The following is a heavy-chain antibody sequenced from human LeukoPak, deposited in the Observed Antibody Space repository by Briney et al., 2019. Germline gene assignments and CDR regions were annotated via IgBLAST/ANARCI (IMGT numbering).Heavy chain of an antibody. CDR1: GGSIKNDGYS. D-gene: IGHD6-13*01. CDR2: VYDSGNI. CDR3: ARAPYSSSWYDVNGFDY. V-gene: IGHV4-30-4*07. Sequence: SETLSLTCAVSGGSIKNDGYSWSWIRQSPEKGLEWLGYVYDSGNIYYNPSLQSRATISVEVSKNHFSLELRSVTAADTAVYYCARAPYSSSWYDVNGFDYWGQGTLVTVSS. J-gene: IGHJ4*02.